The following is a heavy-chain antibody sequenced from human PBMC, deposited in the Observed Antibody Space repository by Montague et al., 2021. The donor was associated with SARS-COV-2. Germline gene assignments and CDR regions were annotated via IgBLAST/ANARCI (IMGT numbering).Heavy chain of an antibody. CDR2: TCYRSKWDS. CDR3: ASSGITLTGLDAFDI. V-gene: IGHV6-1*01. CDR1: GDSVSSQSVA. D-gene: IGHD3-9*01. Sequence: CAISGDSVSSQSVAWNWIRQSPSRGLEWLGRTCYRSKWDSDYAESVKXRLVITPDTSKNQVSLQLNSVIPEDTAVYFCASSGITLTGLDAFDIWGQGTMVTVSS. J-gene: IGHJ3*02.